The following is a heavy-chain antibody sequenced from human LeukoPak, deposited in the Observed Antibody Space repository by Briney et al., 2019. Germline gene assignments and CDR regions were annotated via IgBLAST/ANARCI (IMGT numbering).Heavy chain of an antibody. CDR3: ARWAERGGYSYGLYYFDY. J-gene: IGHJ4*02. V-gene: IGHV4-30-4*01. CDR1: GGSISSGDYY. CDR2: IYYSGST. Sequence: PSQTLSLTCTVSGGSISSGDYYWSWIPPPPGKGLEWVGYIYYSGSTYYNPSLKSRVTISVDTSKNQFSLKLSSVTAADTAVYYCARWAERGGYSYGLYYFDYWGQGTLVTVSS. D-gene: IGHD5-18*01.